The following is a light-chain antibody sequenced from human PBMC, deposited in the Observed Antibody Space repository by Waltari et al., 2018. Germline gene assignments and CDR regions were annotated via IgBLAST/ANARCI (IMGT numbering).Light chain of an antibody. Sequence: EIVLTQSPGTLSLSPGERVTLSCRASQSVRRALAWYQQKPGQAPRLLIYGVSSRATGIPDRFSGSGSGTDFSLTISRLESEDFAVYYCQHYVRLPVTFGQGTKVEIK. CDR3: QHYVRLPVT. CDR2: GVS. V-gene: IGKV3-20*01. J-gene: IGKJ1*01. CDR1: QSVRRA.